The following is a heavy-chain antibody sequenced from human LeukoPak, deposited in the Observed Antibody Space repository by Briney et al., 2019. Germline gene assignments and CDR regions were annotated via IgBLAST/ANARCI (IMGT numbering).Heavy chain of an antibody. CDR1: GGTFSSYA. CDR2: IIPIFGTA. J-gene: IGHJ5*02. D-gene: IGHD3-22*01. CDR3: AREISGFNTGGWFDP. Sequence: SVKVSCKASGGTFSSYAISWVRQAPGQGLEWMGRIIPIFGTANYAQKFQGRVTITTDESTSTAYMELSSLRSEDTAVYYCAREISGFNTGGWFDPWGQGTLVTVSS. V-gene: IGHV1-69*05.